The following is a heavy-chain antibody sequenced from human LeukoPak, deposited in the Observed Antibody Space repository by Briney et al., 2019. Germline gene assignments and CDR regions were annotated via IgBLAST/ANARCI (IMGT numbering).Heavy chain of an antibody. CDR2: ISSSSSYI. V-gene: IGHV3-21*01. CDR1: GFTFSSYS. Sequence: GGSLRLSCAASGFTFSSYSMNWVRQARGKGLEWVSSISSSSSYIYYADSVKGRFTISRDNAKNSLYLQMNSLRAEDTAVYYCARCIAAAGNDYWGQGTLVTVSS. D-gene: IGHD6-13*01. CDR3: ARCIAAAGNDY. J-gene: IGHJ4*02.